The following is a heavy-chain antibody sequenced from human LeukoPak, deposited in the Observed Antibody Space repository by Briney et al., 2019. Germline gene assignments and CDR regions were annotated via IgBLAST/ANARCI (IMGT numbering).Heavy chain of an antibody. Sequence: ASVKVSCTPSGYTFTGYYIHWVRQAPGQGLEWMGWINPSSGGTNYPQKFQGRVTMTRDTSLSTAYMELSGLRSDDTVVYYCARGVVAATFYYYMDVWGKGTTVTVSS. CDR2: INPSSGGT. D-gene: IGHD2-15*01. CDR3: ARGVVAATFYYYMDV. CDR1: GYTFTGYY. J-gene: IGHJ6*03. V-gene: IGHV1-2*02.